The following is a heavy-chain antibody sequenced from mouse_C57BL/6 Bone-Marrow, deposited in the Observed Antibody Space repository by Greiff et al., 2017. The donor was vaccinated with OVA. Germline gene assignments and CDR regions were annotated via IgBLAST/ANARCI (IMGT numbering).Heavy chain of an antibody. J-gene: IGHJ2*01. CDR3: ARERNGNLYYFDY. CDR1: GFTFSSYA. D-gene: IGHD2-1*01. V-gene: IGHV5-4*01. Sequence: EVQRVESGGGLVKPGGSLKLSCAASGFTFSSYAMSWVRQTPEKRLEWVATISDGGSYTYYPDNVKGRFTISRDNAKNNLYLQMSHLKSEDTAMYYCARERNGNLYYFDYWGQGTTLTVSS. CDR2: ISDGGSYT.